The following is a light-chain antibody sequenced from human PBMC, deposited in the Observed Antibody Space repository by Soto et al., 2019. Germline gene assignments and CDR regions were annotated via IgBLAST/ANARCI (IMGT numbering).Light chain of an antibody. V-gene: IGLV2-11*01. CDR2: DVS. CDR1: NSDVGGSNY. Sequence: QSVLTQPRSLSGSPGQSVTISCTGTNSDVGGSNYVSWYQHHPGKAPKLMIYDVSKRPSGVPDRFSGSKSGSTASLTISGLQAEDEADYYCCSYAGSYTFLVFGGGTKLTVL. CDR3: CSYAGSYTFLV. J-gene: IGLJ2*01.